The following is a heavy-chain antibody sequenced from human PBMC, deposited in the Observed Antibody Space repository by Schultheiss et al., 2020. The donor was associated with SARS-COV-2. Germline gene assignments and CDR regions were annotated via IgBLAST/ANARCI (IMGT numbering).Heavy chain of an antibody. Sequence: GESLKISCAASGFTFSSYEMNWVRQAPGKGLEWVSYISSSGSTIYYADSVKGRFTISRDNAKNSLYLQMNSLRAEDTAVYYCARDQTYYDFWSGYYRYYYYGMDVWGQGTTVTVSS. CDR2: ISSSGSTI. D-gene: IGHD3-3*01. CDR1: GFTFSSYE. CDR3: ARDQTYYDFWSGYYRYYYYGMDV. V-gene: IGHV3-48*03. J-gene: IGHJ6*02.